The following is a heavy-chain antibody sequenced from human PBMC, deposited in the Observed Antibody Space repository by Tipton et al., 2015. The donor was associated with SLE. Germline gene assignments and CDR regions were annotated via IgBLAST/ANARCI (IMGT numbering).Heavy chain of an antibody. D-gene: IGHD1-26*01. Sequence: TLSLTCTVSGDSVRGSYWSWIRQPPGMGLEWIGFVYYGGSTNMGTTNYNPSLESRLDISVDTSKNQFSLKLSSVTAADTAVYYCARGLFGGSYDYWGQGTLVTVSS. CDR1: GDSVRGSY. CDR2: VYYGGST. CDR3: ARGLFGGSYDY. J-gene: IGHJ4*02. V-gene: IGHV4-59*02.